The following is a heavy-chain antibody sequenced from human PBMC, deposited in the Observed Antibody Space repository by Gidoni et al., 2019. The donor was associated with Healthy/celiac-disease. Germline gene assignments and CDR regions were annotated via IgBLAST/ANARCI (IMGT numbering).Heavy chain of an antibody. CDR1: GFTFSNAW. V-gene: IGHV3-15*01. CDR2: MKSKTDGGTT. D-gene: IGHD3-22*01. J-gene: IGHJ4*02. Sequence: EVQLVESGGGLVKPGGSLRLSCAASGFTFSNAWLRWVRQAPGKGLEWVGRMKSKTDGGTTDYAAPVKGRFTISRDDSKNTLYLQMNSLKTEDTAVYYCTTEVYYYDSSGYSTVFDYWGQGTLVTVSS. CDR3: TTEVYYYDSSGYSTVFDY.